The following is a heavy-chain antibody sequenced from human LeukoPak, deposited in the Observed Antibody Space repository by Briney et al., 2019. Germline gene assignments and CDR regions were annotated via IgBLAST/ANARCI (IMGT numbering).Heavy chain of an antibody. Sequence: GGSLRLSCAASGFTFSSYSMNWVRQAPGKGLEWVSSISSSSSYIYYADSVKGRFTISRDNAKNSLYLQMNSLRSDDTAVYYCARAPSGSSYFDWFDPWGQGTLVTVSS. J-gene: IGHJ5*02. CDR1: GFTFSSYS. D-gene: IGHD6-13*01. CDR3: ARAPSGSSYFDWFDP. CDR2: ISSSSSYI. V-gene: IGHV3-21*04.